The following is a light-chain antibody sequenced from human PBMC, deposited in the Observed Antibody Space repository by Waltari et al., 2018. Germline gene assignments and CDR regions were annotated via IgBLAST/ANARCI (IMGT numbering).Light chain of an antibody. CDR2: DAS. V-gene: IGKV3-15*01. Sequence: EIVMTQSPATLSVSPGERATLPCRASQSVSITLAWYQQKPGQAPSLLIYDASTRATGIPARFSGSGSGTEFTLTISSLQSEDFAVYYCQQYNTWPPITFGQGTRLEIK. CDR3: QQYNTWPPIT. J-gene: IGKJ5*01. CDR1: QSVSIT.